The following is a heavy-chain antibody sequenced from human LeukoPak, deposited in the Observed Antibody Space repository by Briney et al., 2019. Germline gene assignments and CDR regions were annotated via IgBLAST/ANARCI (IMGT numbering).Heavy chain of an antibody. Sequence: GGSLRLSCAASGFTFSIYWMHWVRQAPGKGLVWVSRIKSDGSTNYADSVKGRFTISRDNAKNTVSLQMNSLRPEDTGVYYCARAPSEIGGYYPEYFRHWGQGTLVTVSS. CDR2: IKSDGST. CDR3: ARAPSEIGGYYPEYFRH. D-gene: IGHD3-22*01. V-gene: IGHV3-74*01. CDR1: GFTFSIYW. J-gene: IGHJ1*01.